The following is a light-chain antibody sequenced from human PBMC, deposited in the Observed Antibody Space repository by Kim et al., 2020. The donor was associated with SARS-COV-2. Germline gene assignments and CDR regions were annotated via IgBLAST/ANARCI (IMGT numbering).Light chain of an antibody. Sequence: LAPGDRVTLSCWASKTVASDKLTWYQQKYSQAPRLPIYGASNRAVGSPLRFSGSGSATDFTLTISSLEPKESAVYYCKQYGASLYTFGQGTKLAI. CDR3: KQYGASLYT. CDR2: GAS. V-gene: IGKV3-20*01. CDR1: KTVASDK. J-gene: IGKJ2*01.